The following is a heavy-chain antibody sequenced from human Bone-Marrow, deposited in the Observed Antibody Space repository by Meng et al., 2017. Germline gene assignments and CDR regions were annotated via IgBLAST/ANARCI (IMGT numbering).Heavy chain of an antibody. V-gene: IGHV4-61*02. J-gene: IGHJ6*02. CDR3: AKEGYDARLVLGEFSLVGYGMNV. CDR1: GASINNGDYY. D-gene: IGHD3-16*02. CDR2: IYTTGDT. Sequence: SETLSLTCTVSGASINNGDYYWSWIRQPAGKGLEWIGRIYTTGDTNYNPSLKNRVTISIDTSKNQFSLKLTSVTAADTAVYYCAKEGYDARLVLGEFSLVGYGMNVWAQGPTVTVSS.